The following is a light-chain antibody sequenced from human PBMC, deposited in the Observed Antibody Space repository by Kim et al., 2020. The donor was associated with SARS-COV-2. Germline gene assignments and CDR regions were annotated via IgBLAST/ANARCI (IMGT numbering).Light chain of an antibody. CDR3: LKYNDYPYT. Sequence: SSSVGDRVTITCRASQSINGWLAWYQQKPGKAPKVLVYRASNLGSGVPSRFSGSGSGTEFSLTITSLQPDDFATYYCLKYNDYPYTFGQGTKLEIK. V-gene: IGKV1-5*03. CDR2: RAS. CDR1: QSINGW. J-gene: IGKJ2*01.